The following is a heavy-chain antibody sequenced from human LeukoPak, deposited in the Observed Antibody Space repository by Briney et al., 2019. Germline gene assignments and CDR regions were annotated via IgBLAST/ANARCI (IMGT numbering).Heavy chain of an antibody. CDR1: GFTVSNNY. D-gene: IGHD3-22*01. Sequence: GVSLRLSCAASGFTVSNNYMTWVRQAPGKGLEWASVIYSGGSTYYADSVKGRFTISRHISKNTLYLQMNSLRPEDTAVYYCARYYYDAKAFDVWGQGTMVTVSS. CDR3: ARYYYDAKAFDV. V-gene: IGHV3-53*04. CDR2: IYSGGST. J-gene: IGHJ3*01.